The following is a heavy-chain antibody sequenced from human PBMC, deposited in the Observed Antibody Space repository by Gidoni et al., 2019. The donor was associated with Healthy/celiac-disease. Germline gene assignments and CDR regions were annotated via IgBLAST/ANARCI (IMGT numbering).Heavy chain of an antibody. CDR3: ARDTAMVTGYFDS. V-gene: IGHV1-18*01. Sequence: QVQRVQSGAAGKKPGAAVKVSCRASGSTFTSSGISWVRQAPGQGLEWMGWISAYTGNTNYAQMLQGRVTMPTDTSTSTAYLEPRRLRSDDTAVYYCARDTAMVTGYFDSLGQGTLVTVSS. CDR2: ISAYTGNT. J-gene: IGHJ4*02. D-gene: IGHD5-18*01. CDR1: GSTFTSSG.